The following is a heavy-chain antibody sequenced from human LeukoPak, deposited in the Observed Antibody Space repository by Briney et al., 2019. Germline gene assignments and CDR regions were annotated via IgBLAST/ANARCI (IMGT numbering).Heavy chain of an antibody. CDR3: ARDAGYDILTGYFEAGDY. D-gene: IGHD3-9*01. CDR2: INPNSGGT. J-gene: IGHJ4*02. Sequence: ASVKVSCKASGYTFTGYYMHWVRQAPGQGLEWMGWINPNSGGTNYAQKFQGRVTMTRDTSISTAYMELSRLRSDDTAVYYCARDAGYDILTGYFEAGDYWGQGTLVTVSS. V-gene: IGHV1-2*02. CDR1: GYTFTGYY.